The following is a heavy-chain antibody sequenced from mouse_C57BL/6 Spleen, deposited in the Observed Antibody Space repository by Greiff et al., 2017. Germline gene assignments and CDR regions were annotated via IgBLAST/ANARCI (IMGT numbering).Heavy chain of an antibody. J-gene: IGHJ1*03. V-gene: IGHV1-81*01. CDR3: ARCWAITTVVATFRYFDV. CDR1: GYTFTSYG. Sequence: QVQLQQSGAELARPGASVKLSCTASGYTFTSYGISWVKQRTGQGLEWIGEIYPRSGNTYYNEKFKGKATLTADKSSSTAYMELRSLTSEDSAVYFCARCWAITTVVATFRYFDVWGTGTTVTVSS. CDR2: IYPRSGNT. D-gene: IGHD1-1*01.